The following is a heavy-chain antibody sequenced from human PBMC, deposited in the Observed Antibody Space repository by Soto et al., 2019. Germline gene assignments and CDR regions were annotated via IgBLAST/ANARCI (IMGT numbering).Heavy chain of an antibody. Sequence: GASVKVSSKASRVTFSSYTISWVRQAPGQGLEWMGRIIPILGIANYAQKFQGRVTITADKSTSTAYMELSSLRSEDTAVYYCASSWGSSPTHFDYWGQGTLVTVSS. D-gene: IGHD6-6*01. J-gene: IGHJ4*02. V-gene: IGHV1-69*02. CDR3: ASSWGSSPTHFDY. CDR1: RVTFSSYT. CDR2: IIPILGIA.